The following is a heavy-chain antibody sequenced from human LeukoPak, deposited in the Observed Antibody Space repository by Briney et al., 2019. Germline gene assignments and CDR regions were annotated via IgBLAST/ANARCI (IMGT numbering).Heavy chain of an antibody. CDR2: IYHSGST. CDR1: GYSISSGYY. Sequence: SETLSLTCTVSGYSISSGYYWGWIRQPPGQGLEWIGSIYHSGSTYYNPSLKSRVTISVDTSKNQFSLKLTSVTAADTAVYYCARIPRGFSGYGSYHYMDVWGKGTTVTVSS. CDR3: ARIPRGFSGYGSYHYMDV. J-gene: IGHJ6*03. D-gene: IGHD5-12*01. V-gene: IGHV4-38-2*02.